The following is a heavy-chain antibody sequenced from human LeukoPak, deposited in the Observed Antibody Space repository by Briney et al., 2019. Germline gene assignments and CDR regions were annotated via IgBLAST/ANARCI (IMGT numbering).Heavy chain of an antibody. CDR3: ARDYYDSSGYYGEAFDI. D-gene: IGHD3-22*01. V-gene: IGHV1-69*13. CDR2: IIPIFGTA. CDR1: GGTFSSYA. Sequence: RASVKVSCKASGGTFSSYAISWVRQAPGQGLEWMGGIIPIFGTANYAQKFQGRVTITADESTSTAYMELSSLRSEDTAVYYCARDYYDSSGYYGEAFDIWGQGTMVTVSS. J-gene: IGHJ3*02.